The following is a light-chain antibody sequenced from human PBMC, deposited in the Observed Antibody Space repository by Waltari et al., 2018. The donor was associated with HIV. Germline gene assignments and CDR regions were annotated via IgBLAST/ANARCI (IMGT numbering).Light chain of an antibody. CDR3: AACDDSLNGHVL. V-gene: IGLV1-44*01. Sequence: QSVLTQPPSACVTPGQRGTFSCSGSSSNIRSTPVDWYQKLPGTAPRLPIYNNSRRPKCVPERCSGCKAGSAASLAITGLQSEDEADYYGAACDDSLNGHVLFGGGTKLTVL. CDR1: SSNIRSTP. J-gene: IGLJ2*01. CDR2: NNS.